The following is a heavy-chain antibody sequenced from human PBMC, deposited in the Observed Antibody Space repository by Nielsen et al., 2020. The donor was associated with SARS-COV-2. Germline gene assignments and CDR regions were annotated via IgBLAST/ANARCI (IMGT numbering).Heavy chain of an antibody. CDR3: AREPGSARNGMDV. J-gene: IGHJ6*02. V-gene: IGHV1-2*02. CDR1: GYTFTGYY. CDR2: INPNSGGT. D-gene: IGHD3-10*01. Sequence: ASVNVSCKASGYTFTGYYMHWVRQAPGQGLEWMGWINPNSGGTNYAQKFQGRVTMTRDTSISTAYMELSRLRSDDTAVYYCAREPGSARNGMDVWGQGTTVTVSS.